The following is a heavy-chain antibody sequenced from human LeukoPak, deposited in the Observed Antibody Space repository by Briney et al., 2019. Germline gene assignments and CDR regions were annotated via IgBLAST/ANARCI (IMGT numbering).Heavy chain of an antibody. Sequence: GGSLRLSCAAFGFTLSSNSMNWVRQAPGKGLEWVSYISSSGTTIHYADSVKGRFTISRDNAKNSLYLQMNSLRDEDTAVYYCARDLDGSGRAFDYWGQGTLVTVSS. CDR3: ARDLDGSGRAFDY. V-gene: IGHV3-48*02. J-gene: IGHJ4*02. CDR1: GFTLSSNS. D-gene: IGHD3-10*01. CDR2: ISSSGTTI.